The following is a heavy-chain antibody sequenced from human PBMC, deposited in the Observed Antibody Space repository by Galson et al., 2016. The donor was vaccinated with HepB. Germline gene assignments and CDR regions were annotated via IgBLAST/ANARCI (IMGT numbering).Heavy chain of an antibody. V-gene: IGHV1-8*01. Sequence: SVKVSCKASGYTFTSYDINWVRQASGQGLEWMGWINPDSGDTGYAQKFQGRVTMTTDTSINTAYMGLSSLRSQDTALYYCTRGWDPWGQGTLVIVSS. J-gene: IGHJ5*02. CDR2: INPDSGDT. CDR1: GYTFTSYD. CDR3: TRGWDP.